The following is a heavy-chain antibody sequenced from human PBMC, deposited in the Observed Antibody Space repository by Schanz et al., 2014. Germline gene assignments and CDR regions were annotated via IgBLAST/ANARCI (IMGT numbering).Heavy chain of an antibody. D-gene: IGHD4-17*01. V-gene: IGHV3-74*02. CDR2: VSRDGSET. CDR3: ARVLGGDEGLDP. CDR1: GFTFNTSW. Sequence: EMQLVESGGGLIQPGGSLRLSCAASGFTFNTSWFHWVRQPPGKGLLWVSRVSRDGSETTYVDSVRGRFTISRDTAKNSLCLQMNSLRAEDTALYYCARVLGGDEGLDPWGQGTLVTVSS. J-gene: IGHJ5*02.